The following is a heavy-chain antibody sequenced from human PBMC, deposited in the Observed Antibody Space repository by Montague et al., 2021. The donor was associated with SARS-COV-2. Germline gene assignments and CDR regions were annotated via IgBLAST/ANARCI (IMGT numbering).Heavy chain of an antibody. D-gene: IGHD1-26*01. CDR2: IRTTGHT. Sequence: TLFTCTVSGASISTGIYYWSWIRQPAGKGLEWIGRIRTTGHTDYNSSLESRVFMSVDTSTNQFSLSLTSVTAADTAVYFCARFGSGTLEFDLWGQGTLVTVSS. CDR3: ARFGSGTLEFDL. J-gene: IGHJ4*02. V-gene: IGHV4-61*02. CDR1: GASISTGIYY.